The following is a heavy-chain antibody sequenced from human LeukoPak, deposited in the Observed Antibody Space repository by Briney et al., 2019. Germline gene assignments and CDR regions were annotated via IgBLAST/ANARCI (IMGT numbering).Heavy chain of an antibody. J-gene: IGHJ1*01. CDR2: IKSKVENETT. V-gene: IGHV3-15*05. Sequence: GGSLRLSCATSGFTFTAASMTWVRQAPGKGLEWIALIKSKVENETTEYAAPVKGRFTISRDDSKGTLYLQMNSLKVDDTAVYYCTTGNHWGQGTLVNV. CDR3: TTGNH. CDR1: GFTFTAAS.